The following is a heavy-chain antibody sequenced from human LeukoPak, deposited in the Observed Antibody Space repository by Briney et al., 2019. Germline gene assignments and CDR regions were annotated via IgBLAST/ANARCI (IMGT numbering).Heavy chain of an antibody. J-gene: IGHJ4*02. D-gene: IGHD2-15*01. CDR3: ATYPGYCSGGSCYFDY. Sequence: SVKVSCKASGGTFSSYAISWVRQAPGQGLEWMGRIIPIFGIANYAQKFQGRVTITADKSTITAYMELSSLRSEDTAVYYCATYPGYCSGGSCYFDYWGQGTLVTVSS. CDR1: GGTFSSYA. V-gene: IGHV1-69*04. CDR2: IIPIFGIA.